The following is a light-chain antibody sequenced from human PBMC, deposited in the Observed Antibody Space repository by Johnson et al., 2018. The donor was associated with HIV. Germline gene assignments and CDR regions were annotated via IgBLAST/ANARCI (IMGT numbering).Light chain of an antibody. J-gene: IGLJ1*01. CDR1: SSNVGLNY. V-gene: IGLV1-51*02. CDR3: GSWDGSLSGDV. Sequence: QSVLTQPPSVSAAPGQTVTISCSGSSSNVGLNYVSWYQQLPGTAPKLLIYQNNKRPSGIPDRFSGSKSGTSATLGITGLQTGDEADYYCGSWDGSLSGDVFGTGTRVTVL. CDR2: QNN.